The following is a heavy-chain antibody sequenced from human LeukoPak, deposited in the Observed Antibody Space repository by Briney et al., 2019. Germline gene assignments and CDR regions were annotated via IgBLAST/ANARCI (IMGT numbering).Heavy chain of an antibody. J-gene: IGHJ3*02. V-gene: IGHV1-46*01. Sequence: GASVKVSCKASGYTFTSYYMHWVRQAPGQGLEWMGIINPSGGSTSYAQKFQGRVTMTRDMSTSTVYMELSSLRSEDTAVYYCARDRATGYYDSSGYAFDIWGQGTMVTVSS. CDR2: INPSGGST. D-gene: IGHD3-22*01. CDR1: GYTFTSYY. CDR3: ARDRATGYYDSSGYAFDI.